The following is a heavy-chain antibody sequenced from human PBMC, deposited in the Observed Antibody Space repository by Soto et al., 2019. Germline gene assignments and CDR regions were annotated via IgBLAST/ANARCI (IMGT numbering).Heavy chain of an antibody. D-gene: IGHD1-26*01. CDR3: ARHGVGVHGFDN. Sequence: SETLSLTCTVSGDSISNYYWSWIRQPPGKGLEWIGYIYSRGSTHYSPSLESRVTISVDTSKNQFYLKLNSVPAAATAVYYCARHGVGVHGFDNSGQGTLVTGSS. J-gene: IGHJ4*02. V-gene: IGHV4-59*01. CDR1: GDSISNYY. CDR2: IYSRGST.